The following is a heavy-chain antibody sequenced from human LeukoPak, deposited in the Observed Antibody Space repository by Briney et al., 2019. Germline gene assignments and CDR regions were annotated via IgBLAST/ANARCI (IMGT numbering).Heavy chain of an antibody. V-gene: IGHV5-51*01. CDR1: GYTFTSRW. CDR2: MYPADSDT. D-gene: IGHD3-3*01. J-gene: IGHJ6*03. CDR3: ARLNYDSSSALPTPYYYYYMDV. Sequence: GKSLKISCKTSGYTFTSRWIGWVRQMPGKGLEWMGMMYPADSDTRYSPSFQGQVIISADNFKSTAYLQWTSLKASDSAIYYCARLNYDSSSALPTPYYYYYMDVWGEGTTVTVSS.